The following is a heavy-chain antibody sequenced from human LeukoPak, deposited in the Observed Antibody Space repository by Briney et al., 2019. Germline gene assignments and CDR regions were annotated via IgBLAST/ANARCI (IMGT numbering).Heavy chain of an antibody. CDR2: MNPNTGRT. D-gene: IGHD3-22*01. J-gene: IGHJ4*02. V-gene: IGHV1-8*01. CDR3: ARLSQTPDYYSNGGYYYLGY. CDR1: RYTFTSYG. Sequence: ASVKVSCKASRYTFTSYGINWVREAAGQGLEWMGWMNPNTGRTGFARKFQGRLTMTRDTSISTAYMELSSLRSEDTAVYYCARLSQTPDYYSNGGYYYLGYWGQGTPVTVSS.